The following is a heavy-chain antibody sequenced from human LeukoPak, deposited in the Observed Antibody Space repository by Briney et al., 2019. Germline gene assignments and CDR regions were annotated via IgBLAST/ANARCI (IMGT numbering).Heavy chain of an antibody. Sequence: PGGSLRLSCVASGFTFSTYAIHWVRRPPGKGLEWVAVMSTDGSLQYYANSVKGRFTISRDNYKSTLFLQMNSLSAADTAVYYCGRQVAPGQWLVNLWGQGTLVTVSS. D-gene: IGHD6-19*01. CDR3: GRQVAPGQWLVNL. CDR1: GFTFSTYA. V-gene: IGHV3-30*01. CDR2: MSTDGSLQ. J-gene: IGHJ5*02.